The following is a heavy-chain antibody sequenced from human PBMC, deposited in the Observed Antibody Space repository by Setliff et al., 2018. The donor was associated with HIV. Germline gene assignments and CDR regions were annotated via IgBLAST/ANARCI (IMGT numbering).Heavy chain of an antibody. Sequence: GASVKVSCKASGYSFSNYAMRWVRQAPGQSLEWMGWINAGNGNTKYSQKFQGRVTITRDTSASTAYMELSSLRSEDTAVYYCARDQALEMATKWGQGTLVTVSS. V-gene: IGHV1-3*01. CDR2: INAGNGNT. CDR1: GYSFSNYA. J-gene: IGHJ4*02. D-gene: IGHD5-12*01. CDR3: ARDQALEMATK.